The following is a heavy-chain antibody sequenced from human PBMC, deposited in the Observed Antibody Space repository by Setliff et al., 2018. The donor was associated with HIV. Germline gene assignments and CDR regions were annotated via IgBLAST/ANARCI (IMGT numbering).Heavy chain of an antibody. V-gene: IGHV4-34*11. CDR2: IFYSETVYYGGRT. CDR3: ARGVPLLPPHY. J-gene: IGHJ4*02. D-gene: IGHD2-21*02. CDR1: GGSFSGYY. Sequence: SETLSLTCAVYGGSFSGYYWMCWVRQAPGKGLEWIGSIFYSETVYYGGRTYYSPSLKSRVTISVDTSKSQFSLKLSSVTAADTAVYYCARGVPLLPPHYWGQGTLVTVSS.